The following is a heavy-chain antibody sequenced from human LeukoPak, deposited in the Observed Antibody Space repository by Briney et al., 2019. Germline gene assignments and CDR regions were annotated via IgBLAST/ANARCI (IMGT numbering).Heavy chain of an antibody. CDR2: ISSNGGST. Sequence: GGSLRLSCAASGFTFSSYAMHWVRQAPGKGLEYVSAISSNGGSTYYANSVKGRFTISRDNSKNTLYLQMGSLRAEDMDVYYCAASKGVVASFDYWGQGTLVTVSS. J-gene: IGHJ4*02. V-gene: IGHV3-64*01. D-gene: IGHD3-22*01. CDR1: GFTFSSYA. CDR3: AASKGVVASFDY.